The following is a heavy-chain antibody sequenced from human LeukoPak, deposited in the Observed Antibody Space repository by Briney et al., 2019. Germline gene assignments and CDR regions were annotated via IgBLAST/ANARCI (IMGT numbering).Heavy chain of an antibody. CDR1: GGSISSSSYY. D-gene: IGHD6-19*01. CDR3: ARLRSSGWYKHGAFDI. CDR2: IYYSGST. V-gene: IGHV4-39*01. Sequence: PSETLSLTCTVSGGSISSSSYYWGWIRQPPGKGLEWIGSIYYSGSTYYNPSLKSRVTISVDTSKNQFSLKLSSVTAADTAAYYCARLRSSGWYKHGAFDIWGQGTMVTVSS. J-gene: IGHJ3*02.